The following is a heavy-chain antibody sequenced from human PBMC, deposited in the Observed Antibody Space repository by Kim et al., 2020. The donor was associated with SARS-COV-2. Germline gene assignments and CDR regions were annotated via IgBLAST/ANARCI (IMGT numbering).Heavy chain of an antibody. V-gene: IGHV4-39*01. CDR1: GGSISSSSYY. Sequence: SETLSLTCTVSGGSISSSSYYWGWIRQPPGKGLEWIGSIYYSGSTYYNPSLKSRVTISVDTSKNQFSLKLSSVTAADTAVYYCARQPYHYDMLTGYSDYSYGMDVWGQGTTVTVSS. CDR3: ARQPYHYDMLTGYSDYSYGMDV. D-gene: IGHD3-9*01. J-gene: IGHJ6*02. CDR2: IYYSGST.